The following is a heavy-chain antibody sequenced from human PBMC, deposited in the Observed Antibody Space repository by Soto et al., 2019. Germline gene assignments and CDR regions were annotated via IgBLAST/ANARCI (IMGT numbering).Heavy chain of an antibody. CDR3: ARGVYCPDTTCYRPSDI. CDR1: GGTFSSHT. J-gene: IGHJ3*02. CDR2: IIPILDIP. D-gene: IGHD2-2*01. Sequence: QVQVVQSGAEVKKPGSSVKVSCKASGGTFSSHTIDWVRQAPGQGLEWMGRIIPILDIPNYAQTFQGRVTITADKSTSTAYLEVSSLRSEDTAVYYCARGVYCPDTTCYRPSDIWGQGTMVTVSS. V-gene: IGHV1-69*02.